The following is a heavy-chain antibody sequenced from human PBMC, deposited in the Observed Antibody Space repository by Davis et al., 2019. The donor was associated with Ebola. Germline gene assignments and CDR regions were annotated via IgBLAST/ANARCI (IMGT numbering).Heavy chain of an antibody. CDR3: ARAEITMVRGVIIRRFDY. D-gene: IGHD3-10*01. CDR1: GFTFSSYW. Sequence: GESLKISCAASGFTFSSYWMHWVRQAPGKGLVWVSRINSDGSSTSYADSVKGRFTISRDNAKNTLYLQMNSLRAEDTVVYYCARAEITMVRGVIIRRFDYWGQGTLVTVSS. CDR2: INSDGSST. J-gene: IGHJ4*02. V-gene: IGHV3-74*01.